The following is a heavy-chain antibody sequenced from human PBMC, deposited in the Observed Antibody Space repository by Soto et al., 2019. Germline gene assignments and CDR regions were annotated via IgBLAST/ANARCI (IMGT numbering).Heavy chain of an antibody. D-gene: IGHD3-16*01. J-gene: IGHJ5*02. CDR1: GFTFSSYG. CDR2: IWYDGSNK. CDR3: ARLALGTDFHKSYNWFDP. V-gene: IGHV3-33*01. Sequence: GGSLRLSCAASGFTFSSYGMHWVRQAPGKGLEWVAVIWYDGSNKYYADSVKGRFTISRDNSKNTLYLQMNSLRADDTALYYCARLALGTDFHKSYNWFDPWGQGTLVTVSS.